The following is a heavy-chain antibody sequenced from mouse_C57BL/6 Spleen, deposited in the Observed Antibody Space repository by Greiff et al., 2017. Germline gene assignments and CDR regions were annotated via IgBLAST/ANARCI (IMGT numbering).Heavy chain of an antibody. V-gene: IGHV1-54*01. CDR1: GYAFTNYL. Sequence: QVQLKQSGAELVRPGTSVKVSCKASGYAFTNYLIEWVKQRPGQGLEWIGVINPGSGGTNYNEKFKGKATLTADKSSSTAYMQLSSLTSEDSAVYFCARSRGNYFYAMDYWGQGTSVTVSS. J-gene: IGHJ4*01. D-gene: IGHD2-1*01. CDR2: INPGSGGT. CDR3: ARSRGNYFYAMDY.